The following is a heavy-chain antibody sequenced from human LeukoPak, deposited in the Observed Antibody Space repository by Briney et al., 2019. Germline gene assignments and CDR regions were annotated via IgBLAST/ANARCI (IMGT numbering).Heavy chain of an antibody. V-gene: IGHV5-51*01. CDR2: IFPDSDT. D-gene: IGHD3-10*01. J-gene: IGHJ4*02. CDR1: GYSFTNSF. CDR3: ARRPPPDYGSGSVNYYFDY. Sequence: GESLKISCKGSGYSFTNSFIGWVRQMPGKGLEWMGIIFPDSDTRYSPSFQGQVAFSVDHLISTAYLQWSSLKASDTAMYYCARRPPPDYGSGSVNYYFDYWGQGTLVTVSS.